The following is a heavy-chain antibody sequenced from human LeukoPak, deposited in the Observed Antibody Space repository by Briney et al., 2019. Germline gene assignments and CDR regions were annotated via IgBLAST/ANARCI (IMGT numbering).Heavy chain of an antibody. CDR3: AKVFSIVGATTFDY. J-gene: IGHJ4*02. V-gene: IGHV3-23*01. D-gene: IGHD1-26*01. CDR1: GFTFSSYS. CDR2: ISGSGGST. Sequence: GGSRSLSCAASGFTFSSYSMSWVRQAPGKGREWVSAISGSGGSTYYADSVKGRFTISRDNSKNTLYLQMNSLRAEDTAVYYCAKVFSIVGATTFDYWGQGTLVTVSS.